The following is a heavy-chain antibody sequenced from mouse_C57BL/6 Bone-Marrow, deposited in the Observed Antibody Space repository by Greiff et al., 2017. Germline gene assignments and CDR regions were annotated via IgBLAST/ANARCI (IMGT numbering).Heavy chain of an antibody. CDR2: IDPSDSYT. CDR3: ARELRPHYFDY. CDR1: GYTFTSYW. D-gene: IGHD3-2*02. Sequence: QVQLQQPGAELVMPGASVKLSCKASGYTFTSYWMHWVKQRPGQGLEWIGEIDPSDSYTNYNQKFKGKSTLTVEQSSSTAYMQLSSLTSEDSAVYYCARELRPHYFDYWGQGTTLTVSS. V-gene: IGHV1-69*01. J-gene: IGHJ2*01.